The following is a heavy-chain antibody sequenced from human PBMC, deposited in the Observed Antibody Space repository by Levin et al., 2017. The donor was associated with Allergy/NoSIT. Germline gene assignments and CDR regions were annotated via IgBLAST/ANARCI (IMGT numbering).Heavy chain of an antibody. Sequence: GGSLRLSCAASGFTFSDYYMSWIRQAPGKGLEWVSYISSSGSTIYYADSVKGRFTISRDNAKNSLYLQMNSLRAEDTAGYYCARELWSTRYYYGMDVWGQGTTVTVSS. V-gene: IGHV3-11*01. D-gene: IGHD5-18*01. CDR1: GFTFSDYY. CDR3: ARELWSTRYYYGMDV. J-gene: IGHJ6*02. CDR2: ISSSGSTI.